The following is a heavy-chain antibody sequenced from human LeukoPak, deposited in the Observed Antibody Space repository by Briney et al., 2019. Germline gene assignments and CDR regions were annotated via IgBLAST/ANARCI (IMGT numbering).Heavy chain of an antibody. J-gene: IGHJ3*02. CDR2: TYYKSKWYN. CDR1: GDSVSSSTAT. V-gene: IGHV6-1*01. CDR3: ARDAAPYCDSDCYVLDI. D-gene: IGHD2-21*01. Sequence: SQTLSLTCVISGDSVSSSTATWNWIRQSPSRGPEWLGRTYYKSKWYNDYAVFVKSRITIKPDTSKNQFSLQLNSVSPDDTAVYYCARDAAPYCDSDCYVLDIWGQGTMVTVS.